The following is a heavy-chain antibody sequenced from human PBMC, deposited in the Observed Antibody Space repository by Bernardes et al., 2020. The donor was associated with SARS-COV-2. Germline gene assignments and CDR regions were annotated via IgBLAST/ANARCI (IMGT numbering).Heavy chain of an antibody. J-gene: IGHJ6*02. CDR3: ARAPLDLPYYYYGMDV. D-gene: IGHD3-9*01. V-gene: IGHV1-8*01. Sequence: SEKVSCEASGYTFASSDINWVRQDTGQGLEWMGWMNPNSGNTGYAQKFQGRVTMTRNTSISTAYMELSSLRSEDTAVYYCARAPLDLPYYYYGMDVWGQGTTVTVSS. CDR1: GYTFASSD. CDR2: MNPNSGNT.